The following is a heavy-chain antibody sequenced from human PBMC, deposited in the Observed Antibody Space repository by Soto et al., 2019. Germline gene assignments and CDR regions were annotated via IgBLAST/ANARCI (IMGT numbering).Heavy chain of an antibody. Sequence: EVQLLESGGGLVQPGGSLRLSCAASGFTFSIYSLGWVRQAPGKGLGWVSAVNGYNPHYADSVKGRFTIPRDNDRSTLYLQMRSLRVEDTAIYYRAKVGPRIGTGWSEYFDHWGQGTLVTVS. D-gene: IGHD6-19*01. CDR3: AKVGPRIGTGWSEYFDH. CDR2: VNGYNP. CDR1: GFTFSIYS. V-gene: IGHV3-23*01. J-gene: IGHJ4*02.